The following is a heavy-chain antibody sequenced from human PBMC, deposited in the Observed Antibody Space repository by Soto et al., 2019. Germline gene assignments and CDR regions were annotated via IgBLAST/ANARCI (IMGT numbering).Heavy chain of an antibody. CDR1: GFTFDDYT. D-gene: IGHD6-13*01. CDR2: ISWDGGST. V-gene: IGHV3-43*01. Sequence: GGSLRLSCAASGFTFDDYTMHWVRQAPGKGLEWVSLISWDGGSTYYADSVKGRFTISRDNSKNSLYLQMNSLRTEDTALYYCAKGAPARSWGYYGMDVWGQGTTVTVSS. CDR3: AKGAPARSWGYYGMDV. J-gene: IGHJ6*02.